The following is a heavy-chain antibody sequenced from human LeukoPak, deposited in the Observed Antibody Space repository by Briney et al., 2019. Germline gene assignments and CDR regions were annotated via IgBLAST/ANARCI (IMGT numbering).Heavy chain of an antibody. Sequence: SETLSLTCTVSGGSISSYYWSWIRQSPGKGLEWIGHISHSGSTKYSSSLTSRAIISSDTSKNQFSLKLSSVTAADTALYYCARLRDGDYGGYFDYWGQGTLVTASS. V-gene: IGHV4-59*08. J-gene: IGHJ4*02. CDR1: GGSISSYY. CDR2: ISHSGST. D-gene: IGHD4-23*01. CDR3: ARLRDGDYGGYFDY.